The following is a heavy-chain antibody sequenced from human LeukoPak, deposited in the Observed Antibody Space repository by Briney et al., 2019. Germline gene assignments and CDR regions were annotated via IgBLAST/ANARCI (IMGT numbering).Heavy chain of an antibody. CDR1: GGSISSYY. D-gene: IGHD5-18*01. J-gene: IGHJ3*02. CDR2: IYTSGST. CDR3: ARHSVQLWKPDAFDI. V-gene: IGHV4-4*09. Sequence: SETLSLTCTVSGGSISSYYWSWIRQPPGKGLEWIGYIYTSGSTSYNPSLKSRVTISVDTSKNQFSLKLSSVTAADTAVYYCARHSVQLWKPDAFDIWGQGTMVTVSS.